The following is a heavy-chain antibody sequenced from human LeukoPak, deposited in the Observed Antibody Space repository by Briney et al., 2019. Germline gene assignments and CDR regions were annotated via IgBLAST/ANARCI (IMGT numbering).Heavy chain of an antibody. V-gene: IGHV3-30*01. CDR2: ISYDGSNK. Sequence: PGRSLRLSCAASGFTFSSYAMHWVRHAPGKGLGWVAVISYDGSNKYYADSVKGRFTISRDNSKNTLYLQMNSLRAEDTAVYYCAREASWYSYALGWYAFDIWGQGTMVTVSS. J-gene: IGHJ3*02. CDR3: AREASWYSYALGWYAFDI. CDR1: GFTFSSYA. D-gene: IGHD5-18*01.